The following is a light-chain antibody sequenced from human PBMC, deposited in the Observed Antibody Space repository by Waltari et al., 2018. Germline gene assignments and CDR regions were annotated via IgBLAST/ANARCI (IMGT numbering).Light chain of an antibody. CDR3: QQYYDTPYT. J-gene: IGKJ2*01. V-gene: IGKV4-1*01. Sequence: DIVMTQSPDSLVVSLGERATINCKSSRNLLYSPNNKDFLAWYQQKPGQPPKLLIYWASTLESGVPDRFTGSGSGTDFSLTISSLQAEDVAVYYCQQYYDTPYTFGQGTKLETK. CDR1: RNLLYSPNNKDF. CDR2: WAS.